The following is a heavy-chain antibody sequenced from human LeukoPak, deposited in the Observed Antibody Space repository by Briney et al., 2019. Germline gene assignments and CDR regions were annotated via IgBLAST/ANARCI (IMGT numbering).Heavy chain of an antibody. Sequence: SETLSLTCAVYGGSLSGYYWSWIRQPPGKGLEWIGEINHSGSTNYNPSLKSRVTISVDTSKNQFSLKLSSVTAADTAVYYCARVRSGGYLAYHYYYYYMDVWGKGTTVTVSS. CDR1: GGSLSGYY. CDR3: ARVRSGGYLAYHYYYYYMDV. D-gene: IGHD2-15*01. J-gene: IGHJ6*03. CDR2: INHSGST. V-gene: IGHV4-34*01.